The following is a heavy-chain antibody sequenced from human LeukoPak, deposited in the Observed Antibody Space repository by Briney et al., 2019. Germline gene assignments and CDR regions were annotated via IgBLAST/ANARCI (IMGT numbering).Heavy chain of an antibody. J-gene: IGHJ4*02. D-gene: IGHD3-22*01. CDR2: ISDSGNT. CDR1: GFTLSSYA. V-gene: IGHV3-23*01. Sequence: GGSLRLSCAASGFTLSSYAMSWVRQAPGKGLEWVSAISDSGNTYHADSVKGRFTISRDSSNNTLFLQMNRLRPEDAAVYYCARAGIYYDSSGYYPISTPFDYWGQGTLVTVSS. CDR3: ARAGIYYDSSGYYPISTPFDY.